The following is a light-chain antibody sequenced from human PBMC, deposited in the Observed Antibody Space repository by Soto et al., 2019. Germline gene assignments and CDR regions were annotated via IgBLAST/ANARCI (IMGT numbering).Light chain of an antibody. CDR1: QSVSSSY. J-gene: IGKJ1*01. Sequence: IVLTQSPFTLSLSPGERATLSCRASQSVSSSYLAWYQQKPGQAPRLLIYGASSRATGIPDRFSGSGSATDFTLTISRLEPEDFAVYYCQQRSNWPWTFGQGTKVDIK. V-gene: IGKV3D-20*02. CDR2: GAS. CDR3: QQRSNWPWT.